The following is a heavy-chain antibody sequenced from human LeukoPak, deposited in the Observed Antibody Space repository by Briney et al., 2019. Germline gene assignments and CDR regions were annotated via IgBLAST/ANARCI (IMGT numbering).Heavy chain of an antibody. CDR3: ASMIQLWLEGGAFDI. CDR1: GFTFSSYE. J-gene: IGHJ3*02. CDR2: ISSSGSTI. D-gene: IGHD5-18*01. Sequence: GGSLRLSCAASGFTFSSYEMNWVRQAPGKGLEWVSYISSSGSTIYYADSVKGRFTISRDNAKNSLYLQMNSLRAEDKAVYYCASMIQLWLEGGAFDIWGQGTMVTVSS. V-gene: IGHV3-48*03.